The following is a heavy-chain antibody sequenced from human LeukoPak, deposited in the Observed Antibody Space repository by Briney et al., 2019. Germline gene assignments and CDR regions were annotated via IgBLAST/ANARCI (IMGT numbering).Heavy chain of an antibody. Sequence: PGGSLRLSCAASGFTVSSNYMSWVRQAPGKGLEWVSVIYSGGSTYYADSVKGRFTISRDNSKNTLYLQMNSLRAEDTAVHYCARDGTDSRGWYLSYWGQGTLVTVSS. J-gene: IGHJ4*02. D-gene: IGHD6-19*01. CDR1: GFTVSSNY. CDR2: IYSGGST. V-gene: IGHV3-66*01. CDR3: ARDGTDSRGWYLSY.